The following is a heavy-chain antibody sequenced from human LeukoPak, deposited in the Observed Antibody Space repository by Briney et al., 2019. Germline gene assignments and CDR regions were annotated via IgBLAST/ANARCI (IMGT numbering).Heavy chain of an antibody. Sequence: SQTLSLTCTVSGDSISSDYYWSWFRQHPGKGLEWIAYIYYGGTTYYNPSLESRVSISVDTSKNQFSLSLTSVTAADTAVYYCARGAGNYYFYGMDVWGQGTTVTVSS. CDR2: IYYGGTT. V-gene: IGHV4-31*03. CDR3: ARGAGNYYFYGMDV. J-gene: IGHJ6*02. CDR1: GDSISSDYY.